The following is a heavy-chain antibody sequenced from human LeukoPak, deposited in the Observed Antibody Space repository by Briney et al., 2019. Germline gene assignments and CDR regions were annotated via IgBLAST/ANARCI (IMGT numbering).Heavy chain of an antibody. CDR1: GGSISSYY. V-gene: IGHV4-34*01. CDR3: ARGSVNYCSSTSCSGAFDI. J-gene: IGHJ3*02. D-gene: IGHD2-2*01. Sequence: SETLSLTCTVSGGSISSYYWSWIRQPPGKGLEWIGEINHSGSTNYNPSLKSRVTISVDTSKNQFSLKLSSVTAADTAVYYCARGSVNYCSSTSCSGAFDIWGQGTMVTVSS. CDR2: INHSGST.